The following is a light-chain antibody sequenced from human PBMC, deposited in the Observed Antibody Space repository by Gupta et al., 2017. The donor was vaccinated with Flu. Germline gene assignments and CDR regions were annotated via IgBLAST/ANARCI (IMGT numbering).Light chain of an antibody. Sequence: DIVMTQSPDSLAVSLGERATINCKSSQSVLYSSNNKNYLAWYQQKPGQPPKLLIYWASTRESGVPDRFSGSGSGTDFTLTISGLQAEDVAVYYCQQYYSTPQTFGGGTKVEIK. CDR2: WAS. CDR1: QSVLYSSNNKNY. V-gene: IGKV4-1*01. CDR3: QQYYSTPQT. J-gene: IGKJ4*01.